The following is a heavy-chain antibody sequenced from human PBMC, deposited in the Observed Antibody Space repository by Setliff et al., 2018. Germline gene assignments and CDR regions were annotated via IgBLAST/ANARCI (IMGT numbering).Heavy chain of an antibody. CDR2: ISGSGVST. CDR3: ARARYCSSTSCYYYYYMDV. V-gene: IGHV3-23*01. D-gene: IGHD2-2*01. J-gene: IGHJ6*03. CDR1: GFTFRSYA. Sequence: GSLRLSCAASGFTFRSYAMSWVRQAPGKGLEWVSAISGSGVSTYYADSVKGRFTISRDNSKNTLYLQMNSLRAEDTAVYYCARARYCSSTSCYYYYYMDVWGKGTTVTVSS.